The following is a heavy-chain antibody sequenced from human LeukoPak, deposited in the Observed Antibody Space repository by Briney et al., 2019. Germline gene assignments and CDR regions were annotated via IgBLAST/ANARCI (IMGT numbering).Heavy chain of an antibody. Sequence: GGSLRLSCAASGFTFRSYAMSWVRQARGKGLEWVAAIRDCGGSTFYADSVKGRITNSKNNSKNTLYLQMNRLRAEDTAVYYGAKKVRWDYMDVWGKGTTVTVSS. J-gene: IGHJ6*03. CDR3: AKKVRWDYMDV. V-gene: IGHV3-23*01. CDR1: GFTFRSYA. D-gene: IGHD5-24*01. CDR2: IRDCGGST.